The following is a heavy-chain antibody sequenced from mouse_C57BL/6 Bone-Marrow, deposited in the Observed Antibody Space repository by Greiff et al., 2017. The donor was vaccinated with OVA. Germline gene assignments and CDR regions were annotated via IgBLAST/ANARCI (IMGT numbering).Heavy chain of an antibody. J-gene: IGHJ4*01. Sequence: EVQLVESGGGLVKPGGSLKLSCAASGFTFSSYAMSWVSQTPEKRLEWVATISAGGSYTYYPDNVKGRFTISRDNAKNNLYLQMSHLKSEDTAMDNCARETGRSPMDYWGQGTSVTVSS. CDR3: ARETGRSPMDY. D-gene: IGHD1-1*01. CDR1: GFTFSSYA. CDR2: ISAGGSYT. V-gene: IGHV5-4*01.